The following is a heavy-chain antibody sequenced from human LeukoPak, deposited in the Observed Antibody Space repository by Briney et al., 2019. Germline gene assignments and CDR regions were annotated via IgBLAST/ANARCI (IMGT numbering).Heavy chain of an antibody. J-gene: IGHJ4*02. CDR2: IYPGDSDT. CDR3: ARLKDPSSEVGYLDY. V-gene: IGHV5-51*01. CDR1: GYSFTSYW. Sequence: GESLKISCKGSGYSFTSYWIGWVRQMPGKGLEWMGIIYPGDSDTRYSPSFQGQVTISANKSISTAYLQWSSLKASDTAMYYCARLKDPSSEVGYLDYWGQGTLVTVSS. D-gene: IGHD1-26*01.